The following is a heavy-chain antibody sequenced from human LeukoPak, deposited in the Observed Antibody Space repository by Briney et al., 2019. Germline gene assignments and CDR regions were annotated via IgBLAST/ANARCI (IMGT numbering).Heavy chain of an antibody. CDR3: ARDEGGWLRTNWFDP. V-gene: IGHV1-3*01. CDR2: INAGNGNT. J-gene: IGHJ5*02. Sequence: ASVKVSCKASGYTFTSYAMHWVRQAPGQRLEWMGWINAGNGNTKYSQKFQGRVTITRDTSASTAYMELSSLRSEDTAVYYCARDEGGWLRTNWFDPWGQGTLVTVSS. D-gene: IGHD5-12*01. CDR1: GYTFTSYA.